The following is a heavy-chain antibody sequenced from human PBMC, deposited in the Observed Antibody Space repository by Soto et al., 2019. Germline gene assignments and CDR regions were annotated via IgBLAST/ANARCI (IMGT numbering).Heavy chain of an antibody. J-gene: IGHJ4*02. CDR3: ARGLATVTTVRYFDH. CDR2: INHRGST. V-gene: IGHV4-34*01. CDR1: GGSFSGYY. D-gene: IGHD4-17*01. Sequence: QVQLQQWGAGLLKPSETLSLTCAVYGGSFSGYYWSWIRQPPGKGLEWIGEINHRGSTNYNPSLTSRVTISVDTSKNQFSLKLSSVTAADTAVYYCARGLATVTTVRYFDHWGQGTLVTVSS.